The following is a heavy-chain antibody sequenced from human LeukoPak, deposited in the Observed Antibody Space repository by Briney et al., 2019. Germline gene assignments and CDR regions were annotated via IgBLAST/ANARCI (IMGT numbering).Heavy chain of an antibody. J-gene: IGHJ4*02. D-gene: IGHD3-22*01. V-gene: IGHV1-2*02. Sequence: ASVKVSCKASGYTFSSYYIHWVRQAPGQGLEWMGWINPNSGDKKYAQKFQGRVTMTRDTSISTAYMELSSLRSEDTAVYYCARASFFDGSSGHLFDYWGQGTLVTVSS. CDR2: INPNSGDK. CDR1: GYTFSSYY. CDR3: ARASFFDGSSGHLFDY.